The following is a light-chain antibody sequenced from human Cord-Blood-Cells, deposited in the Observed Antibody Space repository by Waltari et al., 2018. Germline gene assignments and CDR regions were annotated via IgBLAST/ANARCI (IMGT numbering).Light chain of an antibody. CDR2: QDS. CDR3: QAWDSRTAV. J-gene: IGLJ2*01. V-gene: IGLV3-1*01. Sequence: SYELTQPPSVSVSPGQTASITCSGDKLGDKYACWYQQKPGQSPVLVIYQDSKRPSGTPERFSGSNSGNTATLTIRGTQAMDEADYYCQAWDSRTAVFGGGTKLTVL. CDR1: KLGDKY.